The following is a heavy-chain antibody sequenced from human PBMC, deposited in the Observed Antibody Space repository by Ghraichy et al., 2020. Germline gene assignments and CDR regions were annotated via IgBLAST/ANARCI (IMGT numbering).Heavy chain of an antibody. J-gene: IGHJ4*02. CDR1: GFTFSSYS. Sequence: GGSLRLSCAASGFTFSSYSMNWVRQAPGKGLEWVSYISSSSSTIYYADSVKGRFTISRDNAKNSLYLQMNSLRDEDTAVYYCARRYYYDSSGYFFDYWGQGTLVTVSS. CDR2: ISSSSSTI. V-gene: IGHV3-48*02. CDR3: ARRYYYDSSGYFFDY. D-gene: IGHD3-22*01.